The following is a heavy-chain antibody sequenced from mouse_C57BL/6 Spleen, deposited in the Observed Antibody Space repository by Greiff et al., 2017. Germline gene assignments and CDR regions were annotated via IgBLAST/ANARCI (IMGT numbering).Heavy chain of an antibody. J-gene: IGHJ1*03. CDR2: ISSGSSTI. CDR3: ARRYGSSYWYFDV. CDR1: GFTFSDYG. D-gene: IGHD1-1*01. V-gene: IGHV5-17*01. Sequence: EVMLVESGGGLVKPGGSLKLSCAASGFTFSDYGMHWVRQAPEKGLEWVAYISSGSSTIYYADTVKGRFTISRDNAKNTLFLRMTSLRSEDTARYYCARRYGSSYWYFDVWGTGTTVTVSS.